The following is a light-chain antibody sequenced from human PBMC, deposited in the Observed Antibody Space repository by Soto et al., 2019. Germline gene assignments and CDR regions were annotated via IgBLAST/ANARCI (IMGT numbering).Light chain of an antibody. Sequence: DIVMTQSPDSLAVSLGERATINCKSSQSVLYSSNNKNYLAWYQQNPGQPPKLLIYLASTRESGVPDRFSGSGSGTDFTLTINSLQAEDVAVYYCQQYYNTPFTFGPGTKVYIK. CDR2: LAS. CDR1: QSVLYSSNNKNY. V-gene: IGKV4-1*01. CDR3: QQYYNTPFT. J-gene: IGKJ3*01.